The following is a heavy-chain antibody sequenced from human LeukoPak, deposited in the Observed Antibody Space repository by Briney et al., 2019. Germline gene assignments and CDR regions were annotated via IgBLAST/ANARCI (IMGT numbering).Heavy chain of an antibody. J-gene: IGHJ4*02. CDR2: IYYSGST. D-gene: IGHD3-10*01. CDR1: GGSISSGDYY. CDR3: ASSRGPFDY. V-gene: IGHV4-61*08. Sequence: PSQTLSLTCTVSGGSISSGDYYWSWIRQPPGKGLEWIGFIYYSGSTNYNPSLKGRVTMSVDTSENQFSLKLSSVTAADTAVYYCASSRGPFDYWGQGTLVTVSS.